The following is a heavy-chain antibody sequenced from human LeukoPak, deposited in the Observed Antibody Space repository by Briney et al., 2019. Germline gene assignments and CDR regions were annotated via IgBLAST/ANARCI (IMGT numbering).Heavy chain of an antibody. CDR3: ARELNYYQYMDV. CDR1: GVTLSSYW. V-gene: IGHV3-7*01. CDR2: IEEDGIEK. Sequence: GGSLRLSCAASGVTLSSYWMGWVRQAPGKGLEWVANIEEDGIEKYYVDSVKGRFTISRDNAKNSLYLQMNSLGVEDTAVYYCARELNYYQYMDVWGKGTTVTVSS. J-gene: IGHJ6*03.